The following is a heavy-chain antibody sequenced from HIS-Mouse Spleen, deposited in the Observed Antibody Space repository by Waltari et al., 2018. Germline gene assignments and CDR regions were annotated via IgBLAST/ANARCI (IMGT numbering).Heavy chain of an antibody. CDR1: GGSLSSSSYY. V-gene: IGHV4-39*07. CDR2: IYYSGST. CDR3: AREIPYSSSWYDWYFDL. D-gene: IGHD6-13*01. Sequence: QLQLQESGPGLVKPSETLSLTCTVSGGSLSSSSYYWGRIRRPPGKGLEWIGSIYYSGSTYYNPSLKSRVTISVDTSKNQFSLKLSSVTAADTAVYYCAREIPYSSSWYDWYFDLWGRGTLVTVSS. J-gene: IGHJ2*01.